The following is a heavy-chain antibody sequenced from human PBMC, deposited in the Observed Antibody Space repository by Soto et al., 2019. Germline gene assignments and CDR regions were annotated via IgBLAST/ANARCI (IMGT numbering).Heavy chain of an antibody. CDR3: AKDAARTSGWYYFDY. CDR1: GFTFSTYA. Sequence: EVQLLESGGGLIQPGGSLRLSCAASGFTFSTYAMGWVRQTPGKGLEWVSVISNSGDLTYYAASVKGRFTISRDNSANTLYLQMSSLRADDTAVYYCAKDAARTSGWYYFDYWGQGTLVTVSS. J-gene: IGHJ4*02. CDR2: ISNSGDLT. D-gene: IGHD6-19*01. V-gene: IGHV3-23*01.